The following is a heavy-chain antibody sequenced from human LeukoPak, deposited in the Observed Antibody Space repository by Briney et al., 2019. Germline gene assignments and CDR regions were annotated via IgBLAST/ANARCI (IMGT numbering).Heavy chain of an antibody. D-gene: IGHD4-17*01. J-gene: IGHJ4*02. CDR2: ISGSGGST. V-gene: IGHV3-23*01. CDR1: GFTFSSYA. CDR3: ARGATVTTFRSPFDY. Sequence: GGSLRLSCAASGFTFSSYAMSWGRQAPGKGLEWVSAISGSGGSTYYADSVKGRFTISRDNSKNTLYLQMNSLIAEDTAVYYCARGATVTTFRSPFDYWGQGTLVTVSS.